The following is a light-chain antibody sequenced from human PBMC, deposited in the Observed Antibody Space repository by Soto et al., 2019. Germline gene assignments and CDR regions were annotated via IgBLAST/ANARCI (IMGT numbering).Light chain of an antibody. CDR2: GAS. CDR3: QPYNNWPALT. CDR1: QSVSSN. J-gene: IGKJ4*01. Sequence: EIVMTQSPATLSVSPGERATLSCRASQSVSSNLAWYQQKPGQAPRLLIYGASTRATGIPARFSGSGSGTQFTLTISRLQSEDFAVYYCQPYNNWPALTFGGGTKVEIK. V-gene: IGKV3-15*01.